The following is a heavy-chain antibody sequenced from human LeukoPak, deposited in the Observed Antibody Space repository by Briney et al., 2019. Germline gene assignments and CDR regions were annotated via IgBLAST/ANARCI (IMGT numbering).Heavy chain of an antibody. J-gene: IGHJ4*02. CDR2: ISTSGVST. CDR3: SKGDRGGQLLVSAY. Sequence: GGSLRLSCAEPGDTFSSSPISAGRQAPGKGLEWVSSISTSGVSTNYAVSVKGRFTISRDNSKTMEYLQMNSLRAEDPALSRGSKGDRGGQLLVSAYWGQGTLVTVSS. CDR1: GDTFSSSP. D-gene: IGHD2-2*01. V-gene: IGHV3-23*01.